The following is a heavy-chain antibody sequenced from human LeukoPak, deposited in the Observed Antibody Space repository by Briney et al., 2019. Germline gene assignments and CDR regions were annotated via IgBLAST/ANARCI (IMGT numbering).Heavy chain of an antibody. D-gene: IGHD7-27*01. J-gene: IGHJ3*01. Sequence: GGSLRLSCAASAFTFSDHSMSWVRQAPGKGLEWISYIDTRSSVIYYGDSVMGRFTISRDSAKNSLYLQMNSLRDEDTAMYYCAREDDSWGPNNLDLWGQGTMVTVSS. CDR1: AFTFSDHS. CDR3: AREDDSWGPNNLDL. CDR2: IDTRSSVI. V-gene: IGHV3-48*02.